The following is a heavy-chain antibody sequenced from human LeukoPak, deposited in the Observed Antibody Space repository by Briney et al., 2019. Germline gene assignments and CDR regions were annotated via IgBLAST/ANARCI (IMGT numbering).Heavy chain of an antibody. D-gene: IGHD3-16*01. J-gene: IGHJ6*03. CDR2: IWYDGSNK. CDR1: GFTFSSYG. Sequence: GGSLRLSCAASGFTFSSYGMHWVRQAPGKGLEWVAVIWYDGSNKYYADSVKGRFTISRDNSKNTLYLQMNSLRAEDTAVYYCAKEGDQFRGYLDAWGKGTTVTVSS. V-gene: IGHV3-33*06. CDR3: AKEGDQFRGYLDA.